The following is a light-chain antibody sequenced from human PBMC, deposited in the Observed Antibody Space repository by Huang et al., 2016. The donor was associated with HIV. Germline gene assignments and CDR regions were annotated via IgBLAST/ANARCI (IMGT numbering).Light chain of an antibody. CDR3: HQSSSLPYT. V-gene: IGKV6-21*02. J-gene: IGKJ2*01. CDR2: YAS. CDR1: QNIGNS. Sequence: EIVLTQSPDFQSVTPKEKITITCRGSQNIGNSLHWYQQKPDQSPQLLNKYASQTISGVPSRFSGSGSGTDFTLTINTPEAGDAATYYCHQSSSLPYTFGQGTKLEIK.